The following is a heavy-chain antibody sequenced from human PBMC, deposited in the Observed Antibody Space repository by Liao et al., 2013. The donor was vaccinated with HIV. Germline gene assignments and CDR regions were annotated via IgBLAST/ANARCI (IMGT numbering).Heavy chain of an antibody. CDR2: VYYTGSA. CDR1: GGSISSGDYY. V-gene: IGHV4-61*08. Sequence: QVQLQESGPGLVKPSQTLSLTCTVSGGSISSGDYYWNWIRQPPGKGLEWIGFVYYTGSATYNPSLKSRVTISLDTSNSQFSMQLTSLTAADTATYYCARGAVALGGGFDIWGQGALVTVSS. CDR3: ARGAVALGGGFDI. D-gene: IGHD6-19*01. J-gene: IGHJ3*02.